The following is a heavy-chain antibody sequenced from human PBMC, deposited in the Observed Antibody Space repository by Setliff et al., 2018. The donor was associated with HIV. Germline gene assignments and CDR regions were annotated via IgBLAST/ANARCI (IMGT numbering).Heavy chain of an antibody. CDR1: GGSISSYY. CDR2: IYTSGST. CDR3: VRRLRYFDPSFDI. D-gene: IGHD3-9*01. J-gene: IGHJ3*02. Sequence: SETLSLTCTVSGGSISSYYWSWIRQPPGKGLEWIGYIYTSGSTNYNPSLKSRVTISVDTSKNQFSLRLTSVTAADTAVYYCVRRLRYFDPSFDIWGQGTLVTVSS. V-gene: IGHV4-4*09.